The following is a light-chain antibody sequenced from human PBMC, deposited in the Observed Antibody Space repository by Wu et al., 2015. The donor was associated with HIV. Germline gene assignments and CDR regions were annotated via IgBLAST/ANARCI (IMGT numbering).Light chain of an antibody. Sequence: IELTQSPGTLSLSPGEGATLSCRASQSVSSTYLAWYQQKPGQAPRLLIYDASSRATGIPDRFSGSGSGTDFTLTISRLEPEDFAVYFCQQRTTSIAFGQGTRLDLK. CDR2: DAS. CDR3: QQRTTSIA. J-gene: IGKJ5*01. V-gene: IGKV3D-20*02. CDR1: QSVSSTY.